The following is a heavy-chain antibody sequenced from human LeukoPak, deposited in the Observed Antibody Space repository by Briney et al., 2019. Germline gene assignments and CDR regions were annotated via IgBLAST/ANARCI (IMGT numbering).Heavy chain of an antibody. V-gene: IGHV3-11*01. CDR3: AREGYSSATFDY. CDR2: ISSSGSTI. CDR1: RFTFSDYY. J-gene: IGHJ4*02. Sequence: PGGSLRLSCAASRFTFSDYYMSWIRQAPGKGLEWVSYISSSGSTIYYADSVKGRFTISRDNAKDSLYLQMNSLRAEDTAVYYCAREGYSSATFDYWGQGTLVTVSS. D-gene: IGHD6-25*01.